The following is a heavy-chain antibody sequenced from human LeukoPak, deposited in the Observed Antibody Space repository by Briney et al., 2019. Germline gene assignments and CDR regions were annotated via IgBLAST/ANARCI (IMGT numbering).Heavy chain of an antibody. CDR1: GYTFTSYY. CDR2: INPSGGST. CDR3: ARDHTYYDILTGYYPDAFDI. Sequence: AASVKVSCKASGYTFTSYYMHWVRQAPGQGLEWMGIINPSGGSTSYAQKFQSRVTTTRDTSTSTVYMELSSLRSEDTAVYYCARDHTYYDILTGYYPDAFDIWGQGTMVTVSS. D-gene: IGHD3-9*01. J-gene: IGHJ3*02. V-gene: IGHV1-46*01.